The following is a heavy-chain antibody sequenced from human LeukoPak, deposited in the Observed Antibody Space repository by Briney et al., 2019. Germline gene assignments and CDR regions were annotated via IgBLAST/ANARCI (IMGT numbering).Heavy chain of an antibody. CDR1: GYSFTNYY. D-gene: IGHD2/OR15-2a*01. J-gene: IGHJ4*02. V-gene: IGHV1-46*01. Sequence: ASVKVSCKASGYSFTNYYTHWVRQAPGQGLEWMGVINPSATSATYTQKVQGRVTMTGDTSTTTVYMELSSLTSDDTAVYYCAKEKQNTANFDYWGQGTLVTVSS. CDR2: INPSATSA. CDR3: AKEKQNTANFDY.